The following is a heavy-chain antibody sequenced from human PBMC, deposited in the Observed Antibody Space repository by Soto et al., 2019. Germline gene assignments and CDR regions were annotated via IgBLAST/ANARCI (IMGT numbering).Heavy chain of an antibody. J-gene: IGHJ5*02. CDR2: ISGSGRTI. Sequence: QVQLVESGGGLVKPGGSLRLSCAASGTVFSDYMSWVRQAPGKGLEWLSYISGSGRTIYSADSVKGRFTISRDNATNSLYLQMNNVRTEDTAVYYCARLPFPWGWFDPWGQGTLVTVFS. V-gene: IGHV3-11*01. CDR3: ARLPFPWGWFDP. D-gene: IGHD3-16*01. CDR1: GTVFSDY.